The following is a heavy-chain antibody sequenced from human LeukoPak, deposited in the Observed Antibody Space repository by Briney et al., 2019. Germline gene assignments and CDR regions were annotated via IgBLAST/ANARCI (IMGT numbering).Heavy chain of an antibody. CDR3: ARGPGFWSGYYSPSYYYYYMDV. J-gene: IGHJ6*03. D-gene: IGHD3-3*01. Sequence: ASEKVSCKASGGTFISYAISWVRQAPGQGLEWMGGIIPIFGTANYAQKFQGRVTITADKSTSTAYMELSSLRSEDTAVYYCARGPGFWSGYYSPSYYYYYMDVWGKGTTVTVSS. CDR1: GGTFISYA. V-gene: IGHV1-69*06. CDR2: IIPIFGTA.